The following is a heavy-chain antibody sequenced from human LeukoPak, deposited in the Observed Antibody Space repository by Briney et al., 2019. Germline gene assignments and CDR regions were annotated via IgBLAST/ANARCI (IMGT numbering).Heavy chain of an antibody. V-gene: IGHV4-59*08. CDR1: GGSISSYY. Sequence: SETLSLTCTVSGGSISSYYWSWIWQPPGKGLEWIGYIYYSGSTNYNPSLKSRVTISVDTSKNQFSLKLRSVTAADTAVYYCARQRDYFYGLDVWGQGTTVTVSS. CDR2: IYYSGST. J-gene: IGHJ6*02. CDR3: ARQRDYFYGLDV.